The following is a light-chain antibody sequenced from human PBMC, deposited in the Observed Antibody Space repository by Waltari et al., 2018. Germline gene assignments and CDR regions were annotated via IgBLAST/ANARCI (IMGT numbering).Light chain of an antibody. CDR3: QQYGSSPWT. CDR1: QSITRNN. CDR2: DAS. J-gene: IGKJ1*01. Sequence: EIVLTQSPGTLSLSPGESATLSCRASQSITRNNLAWYQQIPGQAPRLLIYDASSRATGIPDRFSGSGSGTDFTLTVSRLEPADFAVYYCQQYGSSPWTFGQGTKVEIK. V-gene: IGKV3-20*01.